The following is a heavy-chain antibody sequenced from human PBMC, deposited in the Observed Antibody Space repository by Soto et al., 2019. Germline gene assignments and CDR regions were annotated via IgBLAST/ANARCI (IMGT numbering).Heavy chain of an antibody. V-gene: IGHV4-30-4*01. CDR2: IYYSGST. CDR1: GGSISSGDYY. CDR3: ARDGVYGDYVFFDY. Sequence: SETLSLTCTVSGGSISSGDYYGSWIRQPPGKGLEWIGYIYYSGSTYYNPSLKSRVTISVDTSKNQFSLKLSSVTAADTAVYYCARDGVYGDYVFFDYWGQGTLVTVSS. D-gene: IGHD4-17*01. J-gene: IGHJ4*02.